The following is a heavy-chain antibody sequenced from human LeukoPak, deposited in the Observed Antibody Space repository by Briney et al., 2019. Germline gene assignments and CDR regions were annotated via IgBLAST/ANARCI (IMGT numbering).Heavy chain of an antibody. V-gene: IGHV1-8*03. D-gene: IGHD3-3*01. Sequence: ASVKVSCKASGYTFTNFDINWVRQATGQGLEWMGRMRPNNGKTDYAQKFQGRVTITRDTSINTVYMELSSLRSDDTAVYYCARGFVDYWSGYYRRDWFDPWGQGTLVTVSS. CDR1: GYTFTNFD. CDR2: MRPNNGKT. J-gene: IGHJ5*02. CDR3: ARGFVDYWSGYYRRDWFDP.